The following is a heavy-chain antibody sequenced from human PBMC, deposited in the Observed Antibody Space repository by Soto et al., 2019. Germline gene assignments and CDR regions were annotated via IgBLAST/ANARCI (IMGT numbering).Heavy chain of an antibody. J-gene: IGHJ6*02. Sequence: SETLSLTCTVSGGSISSYYWSWIRQPPGKGLEWIGYIYYSGSTNYNPSLKSRVTISADTSKNHFSLMLSSVTAADTAVYYCARDGGNYYASWSYYYGMDVWGQGTTVTVSS. CDR1: GGSISSYY. CDR3: ARDGGNYYASWSYYYGMDV. D-gene: IGHD3-10*01. V-gene: IGHV4-59*12. CDR2: IYYSGST.